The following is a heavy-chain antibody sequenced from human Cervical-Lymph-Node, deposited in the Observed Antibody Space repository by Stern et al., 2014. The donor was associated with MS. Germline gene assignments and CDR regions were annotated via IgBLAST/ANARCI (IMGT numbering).Heavy chain of an antibody. CDR2: ISIDGAKT. CDR3: ARGSDWYPLDY. J-gene: IGHJ4*02. V-gene: IGHV3-30*03. Sequence: VQLVESGGGVVQPGGSLRLSCSPSGFAFSTYCMHWVRQAPGKGLEWVALISIDGAKTYYANSVKSRFTITRDNPKNTLYLQMKSLGAEDAAVYYCARGSDWYPLDYWGQGTLVTVSS. CDR1: GFAFSTYC. D-gene: IGHD6-19*01.